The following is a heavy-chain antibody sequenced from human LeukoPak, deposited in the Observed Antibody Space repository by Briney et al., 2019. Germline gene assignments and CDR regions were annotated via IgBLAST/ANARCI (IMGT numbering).Heavy chain of an antibody. V-gene: IGHV3-30*18. CDR3: AKEGNGDYPHGRSGYFDY. CDR1: GFTFSSYG. CDR2: ISYDGSNK. J-gene: IGHJ4*02. D-gene: IGHD4-17*01. Sequence: GRSLRLSCAASGFTFSSYGMHWVRQAPGKGLEWVAVISYDGSNKYYADSVKGRFTISRDNSKNTLYLQMNSLRAEDTAVYYCAKEGNGDYPHGRSGYFDYWGQGTLVTVSS.